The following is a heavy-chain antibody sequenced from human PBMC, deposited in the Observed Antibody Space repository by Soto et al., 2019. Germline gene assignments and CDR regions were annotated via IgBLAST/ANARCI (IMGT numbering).Heavy chain of an antibody. J-gene: IGHJ6*03. CDR1: GYTFTSYG. V-gene: IGHV1-18*01. CDR2: ISAYNGNT. D-gene: IGHD3-3*01. Sequence: ASVKVSCKASGYTFTSYGISWVRQAPGQGLEWMGWISAYNGNTNYAQKLQGRVTMTTDTSTSTAYMELRSLRSDDTAVYYCASSRGPHAWSGYYLNYYYYYMDVWGKGTTVTVSS. CDR3: ASSRGPHAWSGYYLNYYYYYMDV.